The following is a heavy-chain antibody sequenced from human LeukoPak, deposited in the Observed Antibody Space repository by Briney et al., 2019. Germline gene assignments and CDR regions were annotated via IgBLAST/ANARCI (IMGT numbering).Heavy chain of an antibody. CDR1: GIVFSYYG. Sequence: GRSLRLSCTASGIVFSYYGMHWVRQAPGKGLEWVSAISGSGGSTYYADSVKGRFTISRDNSKNTLYLQMNSLRAEDTAVYYCAKPHSSGWYYCYYMDVWGKGTTVTVSS. J-gene: IGHJ6*03. CDR2: ISGSGGST. D-gene: IGHD6-19*01. V-gene: IGHV3-23*01. CDR3: AKPHSSGWYYCYYMDV.